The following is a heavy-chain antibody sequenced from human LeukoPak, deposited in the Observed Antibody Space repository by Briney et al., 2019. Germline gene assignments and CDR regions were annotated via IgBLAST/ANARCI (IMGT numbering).Heavy chain of an antibody. Sequence: PGGSLRLSCAASGFTFSIYSMNWVRQAPGKGLEWVSYISSTSSIIYYADSVKGRFTVSRDNAKNSLYLQMNTLRAEDTAVYYCARDHATLDAFDIWGQGTMVTVSS. D-gene: IGHD2-15*01. CDR2: ISSTSSII. V-gene: IGHV3-48*04. CDR1: GFTFSIYS. CDR3: ARDHATLDAFDI. J-gene: IGHJ3*02.